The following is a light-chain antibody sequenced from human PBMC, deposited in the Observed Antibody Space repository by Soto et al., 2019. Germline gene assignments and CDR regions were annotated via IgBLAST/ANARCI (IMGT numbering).Light chain of an antibody. CDR3: SSYAGSNNPVV. CDR1: SSDVGGYNY. Sequence: QSALTQPPSASGSPGQSVTISCTGTSSDVGGYNYVSWYQQHRGKAPKLMIYEVSKRPSGVPDRFSGSKSGNTASLTVSGLQAEDEADYYCSSYAGSNNPVVFGGGTKVTVL. J-gene: IGLJ2*01. CDR2: EVS. V-gene: IGLV2-8*01.